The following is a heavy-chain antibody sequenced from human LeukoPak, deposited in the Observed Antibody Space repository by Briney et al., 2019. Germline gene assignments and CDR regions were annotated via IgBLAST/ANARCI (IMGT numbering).Heavy chain of an antibody. J-gene: IGHJ5*02. Sequence: SETLSHTCTVSGGSISSYYWSWIRQPPGKGLEWIGYICYSGSTNYNPSLKSRVTISVDTSKNQFSLKLSSVTAADTAVYYCARLLWGYCSGGSCNNWFDPWGQGTLVTVSS. D-gene: IGHD2-15*01. CDR3: ARLLWGYCSGGSCNNWFDP. V-gene: IGHV4-59*08. CDR2: ICYSGST. CDR1: GGSISSYY.